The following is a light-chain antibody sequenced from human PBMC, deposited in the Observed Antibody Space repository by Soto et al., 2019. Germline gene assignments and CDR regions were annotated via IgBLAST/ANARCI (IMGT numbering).Light chain of an antibody. V-gene: IGKV3-11*01. CDR1: QNVSRN. CDR3: QERGRWPRYT. CDR2: TAS. Sequence: DMEMTQSPATLSVSPGESVTLSCRASQNVSRNLAWYQQKSGQPPRLLIHTASSMPTGIPARFSGSGSRTDLTLTLSSLEPEDMDVYSCQERGRWPRYTFGGGTKVEMK. J-gene: IGKJ4*01.